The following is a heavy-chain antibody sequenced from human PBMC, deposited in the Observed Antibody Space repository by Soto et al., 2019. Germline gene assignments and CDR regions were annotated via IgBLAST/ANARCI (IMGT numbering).Heavy chain of an antibody. CDR2: ISYDGSNK. Sequence: PGGSLRLSCAASGFTFSSYAMHWVRQAPGKGLAWVAVISYDGSNKYYADSVKGRFTIPRDNSKNTLYLQMNSLRAEDTAVYYCAREGGDCTNGVCQYYCDYWGQGSLVTVSS. D-gene: IGHD2-8*01. J-gene: IGHJ4*02. CDR1: GFTFSSYA. V-gene: IGHV3-30-3*01. CDR3: AREGGDCTNGVCQYYCDY.